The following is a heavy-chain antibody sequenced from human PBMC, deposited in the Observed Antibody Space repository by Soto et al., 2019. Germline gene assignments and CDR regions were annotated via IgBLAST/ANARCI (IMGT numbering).Heavy chain of an antibody. CDR3: ARHSSSKLGGLAVDGP. J-gene: IGHJ5*02. D-gene: IGHD6-19*01. CDR1: GYTLTSYG. CDR2: ISAYNGNT. Sequence: VASVKVSCKASGYTLTSYGISWVRQAPGQGLEWMGWISAYNGNTNYAQKLQGRVTMTTDTSTSTAYMELRSLRSDDTAVYYCARHSSSKLGGLAVDGPWGQGTLVTVSS. V-gene: IGHV1-18*01.